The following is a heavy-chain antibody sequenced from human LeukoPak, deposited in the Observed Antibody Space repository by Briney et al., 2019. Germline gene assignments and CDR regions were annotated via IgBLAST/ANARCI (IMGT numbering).Heavy chain of an antibody. V-gene: IGHV4-34*01. Sequence: SSETLSLTCAVYGGSFSGYYWSWIRQPPGKGLEWIGEINHSGSTNYNPSLKSRVTISVDTSKNQFSLKLSSVTAADTAVYYCARRPTRSYYYYYMDVWGKGTTVTVSS. CDR3: ARRPTRSYYYYYMDV. J-gene: IGHJ6*03. CDR2: INHSGST. CDR1: GGSFSGYY.